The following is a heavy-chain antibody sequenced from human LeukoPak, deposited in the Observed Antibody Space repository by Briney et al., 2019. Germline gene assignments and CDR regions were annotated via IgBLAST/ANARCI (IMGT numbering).Heavy chain of an antibody. V-gene: IGHV1-69*06. Sequence: GASVKVSCKASGGTFSSYAISWVRQAPGQGLEWMGGIIPIFGTANYAQKFQGRVTITADKSTSTAYMELSSLRSEDTAVYYCARGPNYCGSGSYLDYWGQGTLVTVSS. J-gene: IGHJ4*02. D-gene: IGHD3-10*01. CDR2: IIPIFGTA. CDR1: GGTFSSYA. CDR3: ARGPNYCGSGSYLDY.